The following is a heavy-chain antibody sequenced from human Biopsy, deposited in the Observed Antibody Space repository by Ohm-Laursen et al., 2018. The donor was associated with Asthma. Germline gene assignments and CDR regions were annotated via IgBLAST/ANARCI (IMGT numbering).Heavy chain of an antibody. D-gene: IGHD3-10*01. CDR3: ARAVDYSHYYGIDV. CDR1: GYTFNSAG. J-gene: IGHJ6*02. CDR2: ISVYNGNT. V-gene: IGHV1-18*01. Sequence: ASVKVSCKTSGYTFNSAGITWVRQAPGQGLEWMGWISVYNGNTTVAQKLQDRVTMITDTSTSTTYMDLRSLRSDDTAVYFCARAVDYSHYYGIDVWGQGTTVTVS.